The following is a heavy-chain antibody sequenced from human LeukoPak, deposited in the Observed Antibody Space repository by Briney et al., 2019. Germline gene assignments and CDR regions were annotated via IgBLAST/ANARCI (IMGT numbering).Heavy chain of an antibody. CDR2: IYYSGST. D-gene: IGHD2-8*02. CDR3: ASVSVTGGYYFDY. Sequence: PSETLSLTCTVSGGSTSSYHWNWIRQPPGKGLEWIGYIYYSGSTNYNPSLKSRVTISVDTSKNQFSLKLSSVTAADTAVYYCASVSVTGGYYFDYWGQGTLVTVSS. J-gene: IGHJ4*02. CDR1: GGSTSSYH. V-gene: IGHV4-59*01.